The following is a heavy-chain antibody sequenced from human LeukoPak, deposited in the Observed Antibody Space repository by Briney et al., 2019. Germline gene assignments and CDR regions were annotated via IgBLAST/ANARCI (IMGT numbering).Heavy chain of an antibody. V-gene: IGHV3-7*01. D-gene: IGHD2-21*02. CDR2: MNQDGSVK. CDR3: AREPHCGAVDI. CDR1: GFTFSGSW. Sequence: GGSLRLSCAASGFTFSGSWMSWVRQAPGKGLEWVADMNQDGSVKYYVDSVTGRFTISRDNAKNSLYLLMDSLRTEDTAIYYCAREPHCGAVDIWGQGTLVTVSS. J-gene: IGHJ3*02.